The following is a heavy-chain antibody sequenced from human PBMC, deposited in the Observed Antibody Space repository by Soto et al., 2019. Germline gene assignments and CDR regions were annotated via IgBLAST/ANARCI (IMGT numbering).Heavy chain of an antibody. J-gene: IGHJ5*02. CDR3: ARGWQLVKFNWFDP. V-gene: IGHV1-18*01. CDR1: GYTFTSYG. Sequence: ASVKVSCKASGYTFTSYGISWVRQAPGQGLEWMGWISAYNGNTNYAQKFQGWVTMTRDTSISTAYMELSRLRSDDTAVYYCARGWQLVKFNWFDPWGQGTLVTVSS. D-gene: IGHD6-13*01. CDR2: ISAYNGNT.